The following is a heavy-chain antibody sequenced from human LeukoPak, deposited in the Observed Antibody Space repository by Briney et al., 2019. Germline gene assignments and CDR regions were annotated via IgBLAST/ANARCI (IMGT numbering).Heavy chain of an antibody. D-gene: IGHD1-26*01. CDR2: ISSSSSYI. V-gene: IGHV3-21*01. J-gene: IGHJ6*02. CDR1: GFTFSSYS. CDR3: ARDFKWELFYGMDV. Sequence: MPGGSLRLSCAASGFTFSSYSMNWVRQAPGKGLEWVSSISSSSSYIYYADSVKGRFTISRDNVKNSLYLQMNSLRAEDTAVYYCARDFKWELFYGMDVWGQGTTVTVSS.